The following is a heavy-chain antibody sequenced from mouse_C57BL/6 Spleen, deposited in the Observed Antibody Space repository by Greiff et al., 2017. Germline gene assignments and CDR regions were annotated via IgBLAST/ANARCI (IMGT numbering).Heavy chain of an antibody. V-gene: IGHV1-52*01. CDR2: IDPSDSET. CDR3: ARASSGPYWYFDV. J-gene: IGHJ1*03. D-gene: IGHD3-2*02. CDR1: GYTFTSYW. Sequence: QVQLQQPGAELVRPGSSVKLSCKASGYTFTSYWMHWVKQRPIQGLEWIGNIDPSDSETHYNQKFKDKATLTVDKSSSTAYMQLSSLTSEDSAVYYGARASSGPYWYFDVWGTGTTVTVSS.